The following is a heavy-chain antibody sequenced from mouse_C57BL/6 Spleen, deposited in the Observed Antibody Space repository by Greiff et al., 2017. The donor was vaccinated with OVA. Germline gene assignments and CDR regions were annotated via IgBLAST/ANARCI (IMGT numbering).Heavy chain of an antibody. D-gene: IGHD2-1*01. Sequence: QVQLQQPGTELVKPGASVKLSCKASGYTFTSYWMHWVKQRPGQGLEWIGNINPSNGGTNYNEKFKSKATLTVDKSSSTAYMQLSSLTSEDSAVYDCARESYGNYASSYFDYWGQGTTLTVSS. CDR3: ARESYGNYASSYFDY. CDR2: INPSNGGT. CDR1: GYTFTSYW. J-gene: IGHJ2*01. V-gene: IGHV1-53*01.